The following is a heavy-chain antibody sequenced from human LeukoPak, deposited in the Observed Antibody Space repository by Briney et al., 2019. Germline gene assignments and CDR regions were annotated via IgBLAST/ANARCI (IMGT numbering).Heavy chain of an antibody. D-gene: IGHD6-13*01. CDR3: ARRSPIAALGVFDY. Sequence: PGGSLRLSCAASGFTISSYWMNWVRQAPGKGLEWVANIKQDGSEKKYVDSVKGRFTISRDNSKNTLYLQMNSLRAEDTAVYYCARRSPIAALGVFDYWGQGTLVTVSS. CDR1: GFTISSYW. J-gene: IGHJ4*02. V-gene: IGHV3-7*01. CDR2: IKQDGSEK.